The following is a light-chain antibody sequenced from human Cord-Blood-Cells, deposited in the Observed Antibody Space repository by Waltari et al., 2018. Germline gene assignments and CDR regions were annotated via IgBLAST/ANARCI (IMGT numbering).Light chain of an antibody. Sequence: DIVMTQSPDSLAVSLGERATINCKYSQSVLYSSNNKNYLAWYQQKPGQPPKLLIYWASTRESGVPDRFSCSGSGTDFTLTISSLQAEDVAVYYCQQYYSTPRSFGQGTKLEIK. V-gene: IGKV4-1*01. J-gene: IGKJ2*03. CDR1: QSVLYSSNNKNY. CDR3: QQYYSTPRS. CDR2: WAS.